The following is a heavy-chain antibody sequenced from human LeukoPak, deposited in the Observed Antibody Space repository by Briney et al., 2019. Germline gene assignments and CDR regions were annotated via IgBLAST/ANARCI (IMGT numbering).Heavy chain of an antibody. CDR1: GYTFTSYG. Sequence: ASVKVSCKASGYTFTSYGISWVRQAPGQGLEWMGWMNPNSGNTGYAQKFQGRVTMTRNTSISTAYMELSSLRSEDTAVYYCARAPRSQREWLVRSNWFDPWGQGTLVTVSS. V-gene: IGHV1-8*02. CDR3: ARAPRSQREWLVRSNWFDP. J-gene: IGHJ5*02. D-gene: IGHD6-19*01. CDR2: MNPNSGNT.